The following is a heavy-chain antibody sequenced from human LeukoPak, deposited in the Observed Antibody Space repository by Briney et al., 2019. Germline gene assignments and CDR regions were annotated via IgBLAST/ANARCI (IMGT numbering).Heavy chain of an antibody. V-gene: IGHV4-34*01. D-gene: IGHD5-24*01. Sequence: SETLSLTCAVYGGSFSGYYWTWIRQPPGKGLEWIGEIHYIGRINYNPSLKSRVTISADTSNNHFSLKMNSVTAADTAVYYCSRGTDAYKCGNSWGQGTLVTVSS. CDR3: SRGTDAYKCGNS. CDR2: IHYIGRI. CDR1: GGSFSGYY. J-gene: IGHJ4*02.